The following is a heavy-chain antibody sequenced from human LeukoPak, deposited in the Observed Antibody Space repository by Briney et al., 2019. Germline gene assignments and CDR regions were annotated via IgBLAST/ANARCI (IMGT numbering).Heavy chain of an antibody. CDR2: IYHSGST. CDR1: GDSIISSHW. V-gene: IGHV4-4*02. D-gene: IGHD3-9*01. J-gene: IGHJ4*02. CDR3: ARSEDILTGYCFDY. Sequence: PSETLSLTCVVSGDSIISSHWWSWVRQPPGMGLEWIGEIYHSGSTNYNPSLKSRVMISVDKSRNQFSLNLNSVTAADTAVYYCARSEDILTGYCFDYWGQGTLVTVSS.